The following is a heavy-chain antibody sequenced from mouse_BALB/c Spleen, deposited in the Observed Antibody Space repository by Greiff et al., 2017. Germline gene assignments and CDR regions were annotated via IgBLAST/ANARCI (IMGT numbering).Heavy chain of an antibody. V-gene: IGHV3-6*02. CDR3: ARRGYYYSMDY. CDR2: ISYDGST. CDR1: GYSITSGYY. J-gene: IGHJ4*01. Sequence: DVHLVESGPGLVKPSQSLSLTCSVTGYSITSGYYWYVIRQFPGNKLKWRGFISYDGSTNYNTSLKNRISITRDTSKNQFFLKLNSVTTEDTATYYCARRGYYYSMDYWGQGTSVTVSS.